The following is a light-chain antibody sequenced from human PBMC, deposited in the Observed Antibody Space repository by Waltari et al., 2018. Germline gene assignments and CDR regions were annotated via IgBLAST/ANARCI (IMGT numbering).Light chain of an antibody. CDR2: DAS. Sequence: EIVLTQSQATLSLSPGERATLSCRASQSVSTYLAWFQQKPGQAPRLLIHDASKRASGIPGRFSGGGSGTDFTLTISSLEPEDFAVYYCQHRRNWPLTFGQGTKLEI. CDR1: QSVSTY. V-gene: IGKV3-11*01. CDR3: QHRRNWPLT. J-gene: IGKJ2*01.